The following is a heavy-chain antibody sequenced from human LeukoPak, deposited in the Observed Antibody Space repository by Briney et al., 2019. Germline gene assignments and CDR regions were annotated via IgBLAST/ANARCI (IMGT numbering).Heavy chain of an antibody. J-gene: IGHJ6*03. CDR3: ARAYSERYGLGYYYMDV. D-gene: IGHD1-26*01. Sequence: GGSLRLSCAASGFTFSSYSMNWVRQAPGKGLEWVSSISSSSSYIYYADSVKGRFTISRDNAKKSVYLQMNSLRVEDTAVYYCARAYSERYGLGYYYMDVWGKGTTVTISS. CDR2: ISSSSSYI. V-gene: IGHV3-21*01. CDR1: GFTFSSYS.